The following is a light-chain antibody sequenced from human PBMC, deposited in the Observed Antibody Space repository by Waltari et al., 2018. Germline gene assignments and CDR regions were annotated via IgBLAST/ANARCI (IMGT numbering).Light chain of an antibody. CDR3: QQRSNWPYT. V-gene: IGKV3-11*01. CDR2: DAS. CDR1: QTVRSY. J-gene: IGKJ2*01. Sequence: EIVLTQSPATLSLSPGESATLSCRASQTVRSYLAWYQQKPGQAPRLLIFDASSRAPGIPAKFSGSWSGTDFTLTGSNREPEDFAVYYCQQRSNWPYTFGQGTRVEIK.